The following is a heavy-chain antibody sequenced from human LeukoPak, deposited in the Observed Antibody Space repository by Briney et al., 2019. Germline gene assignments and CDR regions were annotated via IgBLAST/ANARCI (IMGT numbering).Heavy chain of an antibody. V-gene: IGHV3-48*01. CDR2: ISSSSSTI. Sequence: GGSLRLSCAASGFTFSSYSMNWVRQAPGRGLEWVSYISSSSSTIYYADSVKGRFTISRGNAKNSLYLQMNSLRAEDTAVYYCARVQVTKDGYWGQGTLVTVSS. J-gene: IGHJ4*02. CDR1: GFTFSSYS. D-gene: IGHD4-11*01. CDR3: ARVQVTKDGY.